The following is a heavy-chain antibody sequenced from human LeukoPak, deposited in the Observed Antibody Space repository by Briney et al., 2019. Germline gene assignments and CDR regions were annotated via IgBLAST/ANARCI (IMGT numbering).Heavy chain of an antibody. Sequence: PGRSLTLSCAAYGFTFSSYAISWVRQAAGKGLEWVSAISGSGGSTYYADSVKGRFTISRDNSKNTLYLQMNSLRAEDTAVYYCAMPYSSSSIFDYWGQGTLVTVSS. CDR2: ISGSGGST. CDR3: AMPYSSSSIFDY. J-gene: IGHJ4*02. D-gene: IGHD6-6*01. V-gene: IGHV3-23*01. CDR1: GFTFSSYA.